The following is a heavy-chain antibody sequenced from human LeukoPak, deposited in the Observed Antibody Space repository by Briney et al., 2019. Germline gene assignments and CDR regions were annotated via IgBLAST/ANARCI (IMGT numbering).Heavy chain of an antibody. CDR1: GGSVSTYY. D-gene: IGHD3-9*01. Sequence: SETLSLTCNVSGGSVSTYYWSWIRQPAGKGLEWIGRIYTSGSTSYNPSLKSRVTMSEDTSKNQFSLRLTSVTAADTAVYYCARVTGMRYFDSWGPGTLVTVSS. CDR2: IYTSGST. CDR3: ARVTGMRYFDS. J-gene: IGHJ4*02. V-gene: IGHV4-4*07.